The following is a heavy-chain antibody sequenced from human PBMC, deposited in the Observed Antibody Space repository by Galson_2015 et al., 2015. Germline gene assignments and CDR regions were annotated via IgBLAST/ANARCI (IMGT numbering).Heavy chain of an antibody. CDR1: GFTFSNYW. Sequence: SLRLSCAASGFTFSNYWMSWVRQAPGKGLEWVANIKQDGSEKYYVDSVKGRFTISRDNAKNSLYLQMNSLRAEDTAIYYCASQTWTGYFDYWGQGILATVS. CDR3: ASQTWTGYFDY. J-gene: IGHJ4*02. D-gene: IGHD3-10*01. CDR2: IKQDGSEK. V-gene: IGHV3-7*03.